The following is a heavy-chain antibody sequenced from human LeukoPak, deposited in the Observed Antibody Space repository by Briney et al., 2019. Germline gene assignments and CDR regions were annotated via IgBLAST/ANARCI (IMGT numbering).Heavy chain of an antibody. J-gene: IGHJ4*02. CDR1: GYTFSNYG. CDR2: ISAYNGNT. CDR3: AREGSALRDLNYFDY. Sequence: VSVKVSCKASGYTFSNYGISWVRQAPGQGLEWMAWISAYNGNTNYAQKLQGRVTMTTDTSTSTAYMELRSLRSDDTAVYYCAREGSALRDLNYFDYWGQGTLVTVSS. V-gene: IGHV1-18*01. D-gene: IGHD3-10*01.